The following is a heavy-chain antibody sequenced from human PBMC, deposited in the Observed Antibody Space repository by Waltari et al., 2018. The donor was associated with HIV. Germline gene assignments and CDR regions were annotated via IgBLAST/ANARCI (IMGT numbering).Heavy chain of an antibody. CDR2: IYPGDSDT. V-gene: IGHV5-51*03. D-gene: IGHD3-22*01. CDR3: ATSRSTYYDTGGYFDY. CDR1: GYSFTSYW. Sequence: EVQLVQSGAEVKKTGESLKISCKASGYSFTSYWIGWVRQMPGKGLEWMGIIYPGDSDTSYSPSFQGQVTIAADKSISTADLQWSSLKASDTAMYYCATSRSTYYDTGGYFDYWGQGTLVTVSS. J-gene: IGHJ4*02.